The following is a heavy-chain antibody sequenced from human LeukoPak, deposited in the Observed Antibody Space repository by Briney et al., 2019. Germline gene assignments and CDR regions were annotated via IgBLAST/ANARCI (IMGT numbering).Heavy chain of an antibody. CDR1: GYTFTGYY. CDR2: INPNSGGT. V-gene: IGHV1-2*02. D-gene: IGHD3-3*01. J-gene: IGHJ4*02. Sequence: GASVKVSCKASGYTFTGYYMHWVRQVPGQGLEWMGWINPNSGGTNYAQKFQGRVTMTRDTSISTAYMELSRLRSDDTAVYYCARSGVASEYDFWGGYPTPYVYWGQGTLVTVSS. CDR3: ARSGVASEYDFWGGYPTPYVY.